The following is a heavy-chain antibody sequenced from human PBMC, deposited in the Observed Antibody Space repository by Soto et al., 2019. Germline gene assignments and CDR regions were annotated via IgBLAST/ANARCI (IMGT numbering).Heavy chain of an antibody. J-gene: IGHJ4*02. CDR1: GLTFSSYA. D-gene: IGHD5-18*01. CDR2: ISGSGGST. V-gene: IGHV3-23*01. CDR3: AKGLNVDTAMASGWGFDY. Sequence: PGGSLKLSCAASGLTFSSYAMSWVRQAPGKGLEWVSAISGSGGSTYYADSVKGRFTISRDNSKNTLYLQMNSLRAEDTAVYYCAKGLNVDTAMASGWGFDYWGQGTLVTVSS.